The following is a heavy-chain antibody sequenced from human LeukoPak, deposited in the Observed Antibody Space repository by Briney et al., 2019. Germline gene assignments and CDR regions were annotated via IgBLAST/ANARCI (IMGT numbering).Heavy chain of an antibody. CDR1: GGSFSGYY. CDR2: INHSGST. D-gene: IGHD6-13*01. V-gene: IGHV4-34*01. J-gene: IGHJ4*02. CDR3: ARLWRLVRYSSSWYYDY. Sequence: SETLSLTCAVYGGSFSGYYWSWIRQPPGQGLEWIGEINHSGSTNYNPSLKSRVTISVDTSKNQFSLKLSSVTAADTAVYYCARLWRLVRYSSSWYYDYWGQGTLVTVSS.